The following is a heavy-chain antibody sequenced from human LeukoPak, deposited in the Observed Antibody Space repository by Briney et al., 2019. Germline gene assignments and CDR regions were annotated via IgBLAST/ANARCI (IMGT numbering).Heavy chain of an antibody. CDR2: IKQGGNGK. D-gene: IGHD6-13*01. CDR1: GFTFSNYW. J-gene: IGHJ4*02. V-gene: IGHV3-7*01. CDR3: ARPSDGNTWYYFEY. Sequence: GGSLRLSCAASGFTFSNYWMSWVCQAPGKGLDWVANIKQGGNGKYYVDSVKGRFTISRDDAKNSVYLQMNSLRAEDSAVYYCARPSDGNTWYYFEYWGQGTLVTVSS.